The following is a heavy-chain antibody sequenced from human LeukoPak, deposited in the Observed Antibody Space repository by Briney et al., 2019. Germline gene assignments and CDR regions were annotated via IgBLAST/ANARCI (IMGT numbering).Heavy chain of an antibody. CDR3: ARDAYYYDSSGYYHYYYYMDV. D-gene: IGHD3-22*01. CDR2: ISSSSSYI. CDR1: GFTFSSYS. J-gene: IGHJ6*03. V-gene: IGHV3-21*01. Sequence: PGGSLRLSCAASGFTFSSYSMNWVRQAPGKGLEWVSSISSSSSYIYYADSVKGRFTISRDNAKNSLYLQMNSLRAEDTAVYYCARDAYYYDSSGYYHYYYYMDVWGKGTTVTVS.